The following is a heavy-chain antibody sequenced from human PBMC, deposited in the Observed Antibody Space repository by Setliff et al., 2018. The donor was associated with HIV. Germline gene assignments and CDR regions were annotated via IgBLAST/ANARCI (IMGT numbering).Heavy chain of an antibody. CDR1: GLPVISNY. J-gene: IGHJ4*02. CDR2: IYTGGSA. V-gene: IGHV3-66*02. Sequence: GGSLRLSCAASGLPVISNYFNWVRQGPGKGLEWVSVIYTGGSAYYADSVKGRFTISRDNSKNTLFLQMNSLRPEDTAVYYCASSGQYDSSGPFDYWGQGTLVTVSS. CDR3: ASSGQYDSSGPFDY. D-gene: IGHD3-22*01.